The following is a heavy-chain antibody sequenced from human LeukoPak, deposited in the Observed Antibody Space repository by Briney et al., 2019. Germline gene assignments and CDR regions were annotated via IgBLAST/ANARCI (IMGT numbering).Heavy chain of an antibody. J-gene: IGHJ4*02. D-gene: IGHD5-24*01. CDR2: INPNSGGT. Sequence: ASVKVSCKASGYTFTGYYMHWVRQAPGQGLEWMGWINPNSGGTNYAQKFQGRVTMTRDTSISTAYMQLSRLRSDDTAVYYCARGGDGYTPKASFDYWGQGTLVTVSS. CDR1: GYTFTGYY. CDR3: ARGGDGYTPKASFDY. V-gene: IGHV1-2*02.